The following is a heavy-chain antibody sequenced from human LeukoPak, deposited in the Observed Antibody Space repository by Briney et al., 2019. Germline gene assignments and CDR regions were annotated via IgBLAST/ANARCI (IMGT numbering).Heavy chain of an antibody. V-gene: IGHV3-74*01. Sequence: PGGSLRLSCAASGNYCMHWVRQAPGKGLVWVSHINSDGSWTSYADSVEGRFTISKDNAKNTVYLQMNSLRAEDTAVYYCVSFYETYWGRGTLVTVSS. D-gene: IGHD2/OR15-2a*01. CDR3: VSFYETY. CDR2: INSDGSWT. J-gene: IGHJ4*02. CDR1: GNYC.